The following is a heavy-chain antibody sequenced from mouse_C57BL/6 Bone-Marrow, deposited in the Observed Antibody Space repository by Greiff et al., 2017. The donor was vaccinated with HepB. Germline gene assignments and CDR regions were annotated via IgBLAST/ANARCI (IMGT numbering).Heavy chain of an antibody. CDR3: ARELRSLFAY. J-gene: IGHJ3*01. V-gene: IGHV1-54*01. CDR2: INPGSGGT. CDR1: GYAFTNYL. D-gene: IGHD1-1*01. Sequence: VQLQQSGAELVRPGTSVKVSCKASGYAFTNYLIEWVKQRPGQGLEWIGVINPGSGGTNYNEKFKGKATLTADKSSSTAYMQLSSLTSEDSAVYFCARELRSLFAYWGQGTLVTVSA.